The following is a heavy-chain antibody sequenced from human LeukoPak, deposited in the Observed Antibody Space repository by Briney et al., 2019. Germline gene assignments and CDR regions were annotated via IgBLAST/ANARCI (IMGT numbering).Heavy chain of an antibody. J-gene: IGHJ4*02. CDR1: GGSISSGAYY. Sequence: PSETLSLTCTVSGGSISSGAYYWSWIRQPPGKGLEWIGYIYYSGSTYYNPSLKSRVTISVDTSKNQFSLKLSSVTAADTAVYYCARVQYYYDSSGYYLFDYWGQGTLVTVSS. CDR2: IYYSGST. V-gene: IGHV4-30-4*01. D-gene: IGHD3-22*01. CDR3: ARVQYYYDSSGYYLFDY.